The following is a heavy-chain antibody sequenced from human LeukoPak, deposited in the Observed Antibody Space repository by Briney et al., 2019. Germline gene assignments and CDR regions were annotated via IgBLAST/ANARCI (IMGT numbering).Heavy chain of an antibody. Sequence: PGGSLRLSCAASGFTFSSYAMSWVRQGPGKGLEWVSTIIGSGSTTYYADSVKGRFTISRDNSKNTLYLQVNSLRAADTAIYYCAKGHIGSSGYLYFDYWGQGTLVTVSS. CDR3: AKGHIGSSGYLYFDY. CDR1: GFTFSSYA. CDR2: IIGSGSTT. J-gene: IGHJ4*02. D-gene: IGHD3-22*01. V-gene: IGHV3-23*01.